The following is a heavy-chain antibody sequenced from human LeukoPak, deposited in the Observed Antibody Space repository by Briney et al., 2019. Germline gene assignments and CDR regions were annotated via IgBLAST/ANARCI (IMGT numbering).Heavy chain of an antibody. D-gene: IGHD2-15*01. CDR3: ATEGGDSSGGSCYSY. V-gene: IGHV3-53*01. Sequence: GGSLRLSCAASGFTVSSNYMSWVRQAPGKGLEWVSVIYSGGSTYYADSVKGRFTISRDNSKNTLYLQMNSLRAEDTAVYYCATEGGDSSGGSCYSYWGQGTLVTVSS. J-gene: IGHJ4*02. CDR1: GFTVSSNY. CDR2: IYSGGST.